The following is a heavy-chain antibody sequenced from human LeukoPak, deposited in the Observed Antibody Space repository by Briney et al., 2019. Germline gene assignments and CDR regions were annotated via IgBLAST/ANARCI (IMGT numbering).Heavy chain of an antibody. CDR3: TSLDYSDSSHYFDY. V-gene: IGHV3-73*01. Sequence: PGGSLRLSCAASGFTFSGFAMHWVRQASGKGLEWVGRIRSKANNYATAYSASVKGRFTISRDDSKNTAYLQMNSLKTEDTAVYYCTSLDYSDSSHYFDYWGQGTLVTVSS. CDR2: IRSKANNYAT. D-gene: IGHD4-23*01. CDR1: GFTFSGFA. J-gene: IGHJ4*02.